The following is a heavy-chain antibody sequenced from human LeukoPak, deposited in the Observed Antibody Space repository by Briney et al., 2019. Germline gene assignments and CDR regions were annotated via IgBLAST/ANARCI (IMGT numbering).Heavy chain of an antibody. CDR2: INTNTENP. J-gene: IGHJ4*02. D-gene: IGHD3-16*02. V-gene: IGHV7-4-1*01. Sequence: ASVKVSCKASGYTFTSYTMNWVRQAPGQGLEWMGWINTNTENPTYAQGFTGRFVFSLDTSVSTAYLQIASLKPEDTAVYYCARGYVWGSYRYWDYWGQGTLVTVSS. CDR1: GYTFTSYT. CDR3: ARGYVWGSYRYWDY.